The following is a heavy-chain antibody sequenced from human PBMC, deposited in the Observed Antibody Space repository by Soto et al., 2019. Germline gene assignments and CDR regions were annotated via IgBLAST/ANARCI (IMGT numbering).Heavy chain of an antibody. V-gene: IGHV3-74*02. CDR2: ISSYGSDT. D-gene: IGHD2-2*01. CDR1: GFTFSRYW. Sequence: EEQLLESGGGLVQPGGSLRLSCAASGFTFSRYWMHWVRQAPGKGLVWVSRISSYGSDTHYADSVKGRFTIPRDNAKNTLYPQMNSLRAADTAVYYCASNYAYAEGYYWYGIDVWGQGTTVTVSS. J-gene: IGHJ6*02. CDR3: ASNYAYAEGYYWYGIDV.